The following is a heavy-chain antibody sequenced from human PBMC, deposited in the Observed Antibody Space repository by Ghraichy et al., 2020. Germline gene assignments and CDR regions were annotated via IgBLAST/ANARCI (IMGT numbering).Heavy chain of an antibody. D-gene: IGHD1-20*01. Sequence: ASVKVSCKASGYTFTSYGISWVRQAPGQGLEWMGWINGYNGNTNYAQKLQGSVTMTTDTSTSTAYMELRSLRPDATAVYYCARVGGITGTSPLYGMDGWAQGTTVTVSS. V-gene: IGHV1-18*01. CDR1: GYTFTSYG. CDR2: INGYNGNT. CDR3: ARVGGITGTSPLYGMDG. J-gene: IGHJ6*02.